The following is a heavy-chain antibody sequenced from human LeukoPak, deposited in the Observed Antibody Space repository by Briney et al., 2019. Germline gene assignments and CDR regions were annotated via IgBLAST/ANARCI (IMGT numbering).Heavy chain of an antibody. D-gene: IGHD4-17*01. CDR3: ARGVTKVTTRFSDAYDI. V-gene: IGHV1-46*01. Sequence: ASVKVSCKAFGYTFTSNYMHWVRQAPGQGPEWMGVISPSGGSTTYAQKFQGRVTLTRDMSTSTDYLELSSLRSDDTAVFYCARGVTKVTTRFSDAYDIWGQGTMVTVSS. CDR2: ISPSGGST. CDR1: GYTFTSNY. J-gene: IGHJ3*02.